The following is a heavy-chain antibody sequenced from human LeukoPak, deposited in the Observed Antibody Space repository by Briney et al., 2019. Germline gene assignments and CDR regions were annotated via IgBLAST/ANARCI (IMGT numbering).Heavy chain of an antibody. CDR3: TRREPSDY. D-gene: IGHD1-26*01. CDR1: GFTFSGSA. Sequence: GGSLRLSCAASGFTFSGSAMHLVRQASGKGLEWVGRIRSKANSYATAYAASVKGRFTISRDDSKNTAYLQMNSLKTEDTAVYYCTRREPSDYWGQGTLVTVSS. V-gene: IGHV3-73*01. J-gene: IGHJ4*02. CDR2: IRSKANSYAT.